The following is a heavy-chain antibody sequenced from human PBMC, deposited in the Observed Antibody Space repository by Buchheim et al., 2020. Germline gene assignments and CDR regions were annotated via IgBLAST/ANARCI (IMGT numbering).Heavy chain of an antibody. V-gene: IGHV3-30*04. Sequence: QVQLVESGGGVVQPGRSLRLSCAASGFTFSSYAMHWVRQAPGKGLEWVAVISYDGSNKYYADSVKGRFTISRDNSKNTLYLQMNSLRAEDTAAYYCASLWFRELLSYFDYWGQGTL. CDR3: ASLWFRELLSYFDY. J-gene: IGHJ4*02. D-gene: IGHD3-10*01. CDR2: ISYDGSNK. CDR1: GFTFSSYA.